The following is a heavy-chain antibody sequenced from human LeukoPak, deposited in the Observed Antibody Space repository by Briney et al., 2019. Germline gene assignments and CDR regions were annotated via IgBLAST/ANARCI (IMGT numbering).Heavy chain of an antibody. V-gene: IGHV3-23*01. D-gene: IGHD1-1*01. Sequence: PGGSLRLSCAASGFTFSTYAMSWVRQAPGKGLEWVSALSGSGGSTYYADSVKGRFTISRDNSKNTLYLQMNSLRAEDTAVYYCAKERTSEDYFDYWGQGTLVTVSS. CDR1: GFTFSTYA. CDR3: AKERTSEDYFDY. J-gene: IGHJ4*02. CDR2: LSGSGGST.